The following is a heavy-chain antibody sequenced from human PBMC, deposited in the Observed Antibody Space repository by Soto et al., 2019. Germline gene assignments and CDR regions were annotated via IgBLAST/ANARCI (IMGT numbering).Heavy chain of an antibody. CDR1: GFTFGDYA. V-gene: IGHV3-49*03. D-gene: IGHD6-6*01. J-gene: IGHJ6*02. CDR2: IRSKAYGGTT. Sequence: GESLKISCTASGFTFGDYAMSWFRQAPGKGLEWVGFIRSKAYGGTTEYAASVKGRFTISRDDSKSIAYLQMNSLKTEDTAVYYCTRVSGSSSSRSLYYYYYYGMDVWGQGTTVTVSS. CDR3: TRVSGSSSSRSLYYYYYYGMDV.